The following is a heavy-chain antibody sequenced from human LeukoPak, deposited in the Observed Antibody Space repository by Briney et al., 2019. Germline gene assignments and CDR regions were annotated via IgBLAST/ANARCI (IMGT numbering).Heavy chain of an antibody. V-gene: IGHV3-23*01. D-gene: IGHD3-9*01. CDR2: ISKSGDNT. Sequence: GGSLRLSCAASGFSFSTYAMTWVRQAPGEGLEWVAGISKSGDNTYYRDSVKGRFTISRDNSRNTLHLQMSSLRAEDTAVYYCASDILTGYNETNFWGQGTLVTVSS. CDR1: GFSFSTYA. CDR3: ASDILTGYNETNF. J-gene: IGHJ4*02.